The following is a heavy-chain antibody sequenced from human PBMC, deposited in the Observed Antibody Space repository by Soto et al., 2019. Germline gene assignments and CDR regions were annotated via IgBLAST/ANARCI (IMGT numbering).Heavy chain of an antibody. CDR1: GYSVSSDSY. CDR2: MYHGGTT. J-gene: IGHJ4*02. CDR3: ARVHVMVVAGSTFDY. D-gene: IGHD2-15*01. Sequence: ETLSLTCLVSGYSVSSDSYLAWIRQSPGKGLEWIVSMYHGGTTFYNPSLKSRVTMSLDTSKNQFSLKLSSVTDADTAIYYCARVHVMVVAGSTFDYWGQGIPVTVSS. V-gene: IGHV4-38-2*01.